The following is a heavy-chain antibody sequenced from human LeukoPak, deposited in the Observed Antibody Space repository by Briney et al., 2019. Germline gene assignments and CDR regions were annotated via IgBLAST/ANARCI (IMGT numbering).Heavy chain of an antibody. CDR1: GDSIGSADYY. Sequence: SQTLSLTCTVSGDSIGSADYYWTWIRQPPGKGLEWIGNIYYSGSTSYKSSLKSRVTMSLDTSKNQFSLKLSSVTAADTAVYYCARDPAPNYYDNRGYCLDYWGQGILVTVSS. V-gene: IGHV4-30-4*01. J-gene: IGHJ4*02. CDR2: IYYSGST. D-gene: IGHD3-22*01. CDR3: ARDPAPNYYDNRGYCLDY.